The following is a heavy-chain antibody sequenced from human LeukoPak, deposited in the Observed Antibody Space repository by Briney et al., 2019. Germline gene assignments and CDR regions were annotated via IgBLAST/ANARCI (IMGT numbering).Heavy chain of an antibody. CDR1: GYTFTGYY. CDR2: INPNSGGT. J-gene: IGHJ4*02. Sequence: GASVKVSCKASGYTFTGYYMHWVRQAPGQGLEWMGWINPNSGGTNYAQKFQGRVTMTRDTSISTAYMELSRLRSDDTAVYYCARVGWESTTFYYIDYGGQGTLVTVSS. D-gene: IGHD1-26*01. CDR3: ARVGWESTTFYYIDY. V-gene: IGHV1-2*02.